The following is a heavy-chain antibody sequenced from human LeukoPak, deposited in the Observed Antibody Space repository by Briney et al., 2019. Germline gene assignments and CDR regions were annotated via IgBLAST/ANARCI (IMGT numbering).Heavy chain of an antibody. CDR3: ARAPRLWFGELPAYFDY. V-gene: IGHV4-61*02. CDR1: GDSISSDTYY. D-gene: IGHD3-10*01. J-gene: IGHJ4*02. CDR2: IYTSGST. Sequence: SETLSLTCTVSGDSISSDTYYWSWIRQPAGKGLEWIGRIYTSGSTNYNPSLKSRVTISVDTSKNQFSLKLSSVTAADTAVYYCARAPRLWFGELPAYFDYWGQGTLVTVSS.